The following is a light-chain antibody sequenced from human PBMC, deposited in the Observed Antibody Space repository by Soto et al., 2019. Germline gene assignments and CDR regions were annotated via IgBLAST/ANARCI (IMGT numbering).Light chain of an antibody. CDR2: AAS. CDR1: QGISNY. J-gene: IGKJ1*01. CDR3: KKYNSAPQT. Sequence: DIQMTQSPSSLSASVGDRVTITCRASQGISNYLAWYQQKPGKVPKLLIYAASTLQSGFPSRFSGSGSGTDFILTISTLQREDVATYYCKKYNSAPQTFGQGDKVDIK. V-gene: IGKV1-27*01.